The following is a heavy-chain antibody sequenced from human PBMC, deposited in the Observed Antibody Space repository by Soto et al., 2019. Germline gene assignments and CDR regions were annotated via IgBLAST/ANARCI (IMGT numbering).Heavy chain of an antibody. V-gene: IGHV3-23*01. CDR2: ISSSAGST. J-gene: IGHJ6*02. CDR1: GFTFSSYV. CDR3: AKGGNDFWSGNGLDV. D-gene: IGHD3-3*01. Sequence: EVQILESGGGLVQPGGSLRLSCAPSGFTFSSYVMTWVRQAPGKGLEWVSIISSSAGSTYYADSVKGRFTISRDNSKNTLYLQMNSLRADDTAVYYCAKGGNDFWSGNGLDVWGQGTTVTVSS.